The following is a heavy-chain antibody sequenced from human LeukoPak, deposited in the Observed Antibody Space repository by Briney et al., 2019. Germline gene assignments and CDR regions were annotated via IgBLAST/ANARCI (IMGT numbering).Heavy chain of an antibody. D-gene: IGHD1-7*01. V-gene: IGHV1-46*01. CDR2: INPSGGST. Sequence: ASVKVSCKASGYTFSDYYLHWVRQAPGQGLEWMGIINPSGGSTSYAQKFQGRVTMTRDTSTSTVYMELSSLRSEDTAVYYCARDWNYGGFDYWGQGTLVTVSS. CDR3: ARDWNYGGFDY. J-gene: IGHJ4*02. CDR1: GYTFSDYY.